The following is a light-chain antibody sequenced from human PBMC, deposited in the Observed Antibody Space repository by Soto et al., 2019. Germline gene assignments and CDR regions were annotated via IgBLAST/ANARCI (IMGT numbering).Light chain of an antibody. J-gene: IGKJ4*01. V-gene: IGKV3-15*01. Sequence: ELVMTQSPATLSVSPGERATLSCRASPSVSSNLAWYQQKPGQAPRLLIYGASTRATGIPARFSGSGSGTEFTLTISSLQSADFAVYYWQQYNNWPTFGGGTKVEIK. CDR3: QQYNNWPT. CDR1: PSVSSN. CDR2: GAS.